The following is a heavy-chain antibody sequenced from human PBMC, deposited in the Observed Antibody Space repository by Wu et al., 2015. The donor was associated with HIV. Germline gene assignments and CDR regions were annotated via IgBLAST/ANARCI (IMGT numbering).Heavy chain of an antibody. D-gene: IGHD2-2*01. CDR1: GTSVSSDYY. CDR3: AVFEVPTANYYYYYMDV. J-gene: IGHJ6*03. CDR2: LYHTGST. Sequence: QVQLQESGPGLVKPSETLSLTCVVSGTSVSSDYYWGWIRQTPGKGLEWIGTLYHTGSTYYNPSLKSRVTISVDASQNHFSLKLSSVTAADTAVYYCAVFEVPTANYYYYYMDVWGKGTTVTVSS. V-gene: IGHV4-38-2*01.